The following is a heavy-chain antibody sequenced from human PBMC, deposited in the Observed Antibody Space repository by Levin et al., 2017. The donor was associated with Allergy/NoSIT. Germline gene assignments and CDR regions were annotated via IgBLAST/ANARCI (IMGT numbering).Heavy chain of an antibody. D-gene: IGHD4/OR15-4a*01. CDR2: IDPSDSYT. CDR1: GYNFSSNW. CDR3: ARRFDYGGTRAGFDY. J-gene: IGHJ4*02. Sequence: GESLKISCKGSGYNFSSNWISWVRQMPGKGLEWMGRIDPSDSYTNYSPSFQGHVTISTDKSISTAYLQWSSLRAADTAMYYCARRFDYGGTRAGFDYWGQGTLVTVSS. V-gene: IGHV5-10-1*01.